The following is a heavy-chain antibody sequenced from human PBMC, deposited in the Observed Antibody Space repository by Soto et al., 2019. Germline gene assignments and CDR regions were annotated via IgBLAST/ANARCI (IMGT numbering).Heavy chain of an antibody. J-gene: IGHJ6*02. CDR3: ANKVWSSLYYFYGMDV. D-gene: IGHD3-10*01. V-gene: IGHV3-30-3*01. CDR1: GFTFSSYA. Sequence: GSLRLSCAASGFTFSSYAMHWVRQAPGKGLEWVAVISYDGSNKYYADSVKGRFTISRDNSKNTLYLQMNSLRAEDTAVYYCANKVWSSLYYFYGMDVWGQGTTVTVSS. CDR2: ISYDGSNK.